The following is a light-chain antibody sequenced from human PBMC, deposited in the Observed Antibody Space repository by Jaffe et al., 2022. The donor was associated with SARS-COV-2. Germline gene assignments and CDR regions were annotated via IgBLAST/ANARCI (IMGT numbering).Light chain of an antibody. J-gene: IGLJ1*01. CDR1: SSEVGNYNL. CDR2: EGS. Sequence: QSALTQPASVSGSPGQSITISCTGSSSEVGNYNLVSWYQHHPGRAPKLMVYEGSKRPSGVSNRFSGSKSGNTASLTISGLQAEDEAEYYCCSYAGSGTFYVFGTGTKVSVL. V-gene: IGLV2-23*01. CDR3: CSYAGSGTFYV.